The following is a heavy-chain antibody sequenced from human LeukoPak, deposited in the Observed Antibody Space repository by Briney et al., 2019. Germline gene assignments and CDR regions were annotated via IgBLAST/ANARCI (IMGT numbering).Heavy chain of an antibody. CDR1: GFTFSSYG. CDR2: IWYDGSKK. J-gene: IGHJ4*02. CDR3: ARYNTGSVDY. Sequence: GGSLRLSRAASGFTFSSYGMHWFRQAPGKGLEWVAVIWYDGSKKYYADSVKGRFTISRDNSKNTLYLQMDSLRAEDTAVYYCARYNTGSVDYWGQGTLVTVSS. V-gene: IGHV3-33*01. D-gene: IGHD2-8*02.